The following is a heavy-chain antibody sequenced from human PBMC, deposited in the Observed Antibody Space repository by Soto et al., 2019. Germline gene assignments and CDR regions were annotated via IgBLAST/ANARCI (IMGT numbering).Heavy chain of an antibody. Sequence: GASVKVSCKASGYTFTSYGISWVRQAPGQGLEWMGWISAYNGNTNYAQKLQGRVTMTTDTSTSTAYMELRSLRSDDTAVYYCAREGYYDSSGYYNYCGMDVWGQGTTVTVSS. CDR2: ISAYNGNT. J-gene: IGHJ6*02. D-gene: IGHD3-22*01. CDR1: GYTFTSYG. CDR3: AREGYYDSSGYYNYCGMDV. V-gene: IGHV1-18*01.